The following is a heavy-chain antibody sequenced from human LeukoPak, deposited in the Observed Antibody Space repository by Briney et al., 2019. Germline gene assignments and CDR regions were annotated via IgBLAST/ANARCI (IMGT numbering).Heavy chain of an antibody. CDR1: GGSISFGGFF. J-gene: IGHJ3*02. Sequence: PSQTLSLTCTVSGGSISFGGFFWSWIRQHPGKGLEWIGYIYYSGSTYYNPSLKSRVTISVDTSKNQFSLKLSSVTAADTAVYYCARDQDTLLAFDIWGQGTMVTVSS. CDR3: ARDQDTLLAFDI. D-gene: IGHD2-15*01. V-gene: IGHV4-31*03. CDR2: IYYSGST.